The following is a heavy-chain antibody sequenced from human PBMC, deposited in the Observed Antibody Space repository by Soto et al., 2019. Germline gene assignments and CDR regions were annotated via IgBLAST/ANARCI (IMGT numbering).Heavy chain of an antibody. V-gene: IGHV3-21*01. CDR3: ARQITIFGVVIREADY. CDR1: GFTFSSYS. D-gene: IGHD3-3*01. Sequence: PGGSLRLSCAASGFTFSSYSMNWVRQAPGKGLEWVSSISSSSSYIYYADSVKGRFTISRDNAKNSLYLQMNSLRAEDTAVYYCARQITIFGVVIREADYWGQGTLVTVSS. J-gene: IGHJ4*02. CDR2: ISSSSSYI.